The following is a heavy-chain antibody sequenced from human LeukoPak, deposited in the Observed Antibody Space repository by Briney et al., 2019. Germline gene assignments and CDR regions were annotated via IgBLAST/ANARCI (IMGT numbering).Heavy chain of an antibody. V-gene: IGHV3-20*01. CDR1: GFTFSSYA. CDR3: ARAYCSSTSCYGFVAANDY. CDR2: INWNGGST. D-gene: IGHD2-2*01. Sequence: GGSLRLSCAASGFTFSSYAMSWVRQAPGKGLEWVSGINWNGGSTGYADSVKGRFTISRDNAKNSLYLQMNSLRAEDTALYHCARAYCSSTSCYGFVAANDYWGQGTLVTVSS. J-gene: IGHJ4*02.